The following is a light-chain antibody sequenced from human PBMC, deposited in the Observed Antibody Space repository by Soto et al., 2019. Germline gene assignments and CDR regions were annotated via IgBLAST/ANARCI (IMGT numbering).Light chain of an antibody. Sequence: EIVLTQSPATLSLSPGERATLSCRASQSVSSYVAWYQQKPGQAPRLLIFAASNRATGIPARFSGSGSGTDVTLTISSLVPEDFAVYYWQQRSNWPPYTFGQGNKLEIK. J-gene: IGKJ2*01. CDR3: QQRSNWPPYT. V-gene: IGKV3-11*01. CDR1: QSVSSY. CDR2: AAS.